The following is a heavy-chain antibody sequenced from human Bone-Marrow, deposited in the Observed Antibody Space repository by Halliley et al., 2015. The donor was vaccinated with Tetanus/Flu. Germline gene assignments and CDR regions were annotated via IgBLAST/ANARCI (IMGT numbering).Heavy chain of an antibody. CDR2: IYHSGTT. V-gene: IGHV4-30-2*01. CDR3: ARVDIATRYFDL. D-gene: IGHD2-21*01. J-gene: IGHJ2*01. CDR1: GVSITNGDFS. Sequence: TLSLTCTVSGVSITNGDFSWTWIRQTPGKGLGWVGYIYHSGTTYYNPSLKSRVSMSIDRSKNQFSLKLTSVSAADTAVYHCARVDIATRYFDLWGRGSLLSVSS.